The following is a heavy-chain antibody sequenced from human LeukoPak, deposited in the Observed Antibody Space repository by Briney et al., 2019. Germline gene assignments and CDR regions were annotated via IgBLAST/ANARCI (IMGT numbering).Heavy chain of an antibody. CDR2: IYSTGTT. Sequence: SETLSLTCTVSGDSITGRYWSWIRQPAGKGLEWLGRIYSTGTTAYNASFTSRLAMSVDTSKGQLSLKLNPVTAADTAVYYCVRVGEIWSNGGYFDSWGQGILVTVSS. D-gene: IGHD3-16*01. J-gene: IGHJ4*01. CDR1: GDSITGRY. V-gene: IGHV4-4*07. CDR3: VRVGEIWSNGGYFDS.